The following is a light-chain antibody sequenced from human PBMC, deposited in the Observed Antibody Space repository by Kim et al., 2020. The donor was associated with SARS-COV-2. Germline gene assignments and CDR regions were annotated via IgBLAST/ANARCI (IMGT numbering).Light chain of an antibody. Sequence: PGQSITISFTGTSSDVGGYTYVPWYQQPPGKAPKLMIYDVSNRPSGVSNRFSGSKSGNTASLTISGLQAEDEADYYCSSYTSSSVVFGGGTKLTVL. CDR3: SSYTSSSVV. V-gene: IGLV2-14*03. CDR1: SSDVGGYTY. CDR2: DVS. J-gene: IGLJ2*01.